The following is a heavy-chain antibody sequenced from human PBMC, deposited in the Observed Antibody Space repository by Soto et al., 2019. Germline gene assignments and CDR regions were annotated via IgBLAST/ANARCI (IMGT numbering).Heavy chain of an antibody. J-gene: IGHJ6*02. V-gene: IGHV4-34*01. D-gene: IGHD3-3*01. Sequence: PSETLSLTCAVYGGSFSGYYWSWIRQPPGKGLEWIGEINHSGSTNYNPSLKSRVTISVDTSKNQFSLKLSSVTAADTAVYYCARIFYDVWSDYYGMDVWGQGTTVTVSS. CDR2: INHSGST. CDR3: ARIFYDVWSDYYGMDV. CDR1: GGSFSGYY.